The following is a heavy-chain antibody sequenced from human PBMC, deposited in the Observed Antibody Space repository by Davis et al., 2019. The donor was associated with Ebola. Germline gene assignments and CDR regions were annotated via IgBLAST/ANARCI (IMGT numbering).Heavy chain of an antibody. Sequence: PGGSLRLSCAASGFIFRSYVMSWVRQAPGKGLEWVSTLGTSADTYYADSVKGRFTISRDNSKNTLYLQMNSLRAEDTAVYHCARGGYYDSSGYSHAAFDIWGQGTMVTVSS. CDR2: LGTSADT. D-gene: IGHD3-22*01. CDR3: ARGGYYDSSGYSHAAFDI. V-gene: IGHV3-23*01. J-gene: IGHJ3*02. CDR1: GFIFRSYV.